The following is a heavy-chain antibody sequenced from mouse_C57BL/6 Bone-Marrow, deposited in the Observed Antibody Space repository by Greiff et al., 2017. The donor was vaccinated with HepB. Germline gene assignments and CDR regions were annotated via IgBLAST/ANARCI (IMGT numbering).Heavy chain of an antibody. V-gene: IGHV1-69*01. CDR2: IDPSDSYT. CDR3: AVLRPVAGYAMDY. Sequence: VQLQQPGAELVMPGASVKLSCKASGYTFTSYWMHWVKQRPGQGLEWIGEIDPSDSYTNYNQKFKGKSTLTVDKSSSTAYMQLSSLTSEDSAVYYCAVLRPVAGYAMDYWGQGTSVTVSS. CDR1: GYTFTSYW. D-gene: IGHD1-2*01. J-gene: IGHJ4*01.